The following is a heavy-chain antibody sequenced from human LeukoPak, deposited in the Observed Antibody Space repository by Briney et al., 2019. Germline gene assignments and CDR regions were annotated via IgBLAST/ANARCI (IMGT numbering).Heavy chain of an antibody. CDR2: IYPGDSDT. V-gene: IGHV5-51*01. CDR1: GYSFTSYW. J-gene: IGHJ6*02. CDR3: ARQDSSGYYEYSYGMDV. D-gene: IGHD3-22*01. Sequence: GESLKISCKGSGYSFTSYWIGWVRQMPGKGLEWMGIIYPGDSDTRYSPSFQGQVTISADKSISTAYLQWSSLKASDTAMYYCARQDSSGYYEYSYGMDVWGQGTTVTVSS.